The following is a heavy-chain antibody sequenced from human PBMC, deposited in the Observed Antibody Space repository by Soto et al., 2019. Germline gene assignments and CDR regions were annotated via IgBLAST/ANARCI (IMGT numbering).Heavy chain of an antibody. CDR3: ARGELHYYDSSGYYEYYYYGMDV. V-gene: IGHV4-61*01. CDR1: GGSVSSGSYY. J-gene: IGHJ6*02. CDR2: IYYSGST. Sequence: SETLSLTCTVSGGSVSSGSYYWSWIRQPPGKGLEWIGYIYYSGSTNYNPSLKSRVTISVDTSKNQFSLKLSSVTAADTAVYYCARGELHYYDSSGYYEYYYYGMDVWGQGTTVTVSS. D-gene: IGHD3-22*01.